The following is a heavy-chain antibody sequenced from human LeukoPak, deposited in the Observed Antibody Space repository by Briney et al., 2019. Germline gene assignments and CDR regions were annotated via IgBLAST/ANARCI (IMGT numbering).Heavy chain of an antibody. CDR3: ARGPLALWFGELQS. Sequence: KAGGSLRLSCAASGFTFSSYSMNWVRQAPGKGLEWVSSISSSSSYIYYADSVKGRFTISRDNAMNSLYLQMNSLRAEDTAVYYCARGPLALWFGELQSWGQGTMVTVSS. CDR1: GFTFSSYS. CDR2: ISSSSSYI. V-gene: IGHV3-21*01. D-gene: IGHD3-10*01. J-gene: IGHJ3*01.